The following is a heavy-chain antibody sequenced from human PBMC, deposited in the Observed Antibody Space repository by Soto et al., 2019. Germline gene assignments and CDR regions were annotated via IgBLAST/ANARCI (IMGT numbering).Heavy chain of an antibody. CDR2: IFSNDEK. CDR3: ARSPRGRFVRGVMVYFDY. CDR1: GFSLSNARMG. Sequence: SGPTLVNPTETLTLTCTVSGFSLSNARMGVSWIRQPPGKALEWLAHIFSNDEKSYSTSLKSRLTISKDTSKSQVVLTMTNMDPVDTATYYCARSPRGRFVRGVMVYFDYWCQGTLVTVSS. D-gene: IGHD3-10*01. V-gene: IGHV2-26*01. J-gene: IGHJ4*02.